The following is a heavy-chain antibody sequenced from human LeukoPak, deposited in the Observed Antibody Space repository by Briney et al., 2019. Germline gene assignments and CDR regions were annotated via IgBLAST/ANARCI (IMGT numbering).Heavy chain of an antibody. J-gene: IGHJ3*02. CDR3: ARGGYCSGGTCYRFNAFDI. D-gene: IGHD2-15*01. CDR2: ISSSGSTI. CDR1: GFTFSSHE. V-gene: IGHV3-48*03. Sequence: GGSLRLSCVASGFTFSSHEMNWVRQAPGKGLEWVSYISSSGSTIYADSVKGRFVISRDSAKNSLYLQMNSLRVEDTAVYYCARGGYCSGGTCYRFNAFDIWGQGTMVTVSS.